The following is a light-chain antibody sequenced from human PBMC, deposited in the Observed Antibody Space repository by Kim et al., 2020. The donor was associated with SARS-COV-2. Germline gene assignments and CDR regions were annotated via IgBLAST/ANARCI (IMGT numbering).Light chain of an antibody. J-gene: IGKJ2*01. CDR3: LEGTRWPKA. V-gene: IGKV2-30*01. CDR1: KSLVNRDGNTD. Sequence: QPASISFRSSKSLVNRDGNTDLNWVRRRPGPSTRRLIYQVSKRDSGVPDRLSGSGSGTDFTLKVSGVEAEDVGVYYCLEGTRWPKAFGQGAKLDI. CDR2: QVS.